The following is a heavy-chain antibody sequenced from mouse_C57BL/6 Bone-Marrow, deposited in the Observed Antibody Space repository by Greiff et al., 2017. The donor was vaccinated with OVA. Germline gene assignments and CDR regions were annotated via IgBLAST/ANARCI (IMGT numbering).Heavy chain of an antibody. CDR2: IDPSDSET. CDR3: ARDTTVVVGENYFDD. V-gene: IGHV1-52*01. D-gene: IGHD1-1*01. Sequence: QVQLQQPGAELVRPGSSVKLSCKASGYTFTSYWMHWVKQRPIQGLEWIGNIDPSDSETHYNQKFKDKATLTVDKSTSTAYMQLSSLTSDDAAVYDCARDTTVVVGENYFDDWGQGTTLTVSS. J-gene: IGHJ2*01. CDR1: GYTFTSYW.